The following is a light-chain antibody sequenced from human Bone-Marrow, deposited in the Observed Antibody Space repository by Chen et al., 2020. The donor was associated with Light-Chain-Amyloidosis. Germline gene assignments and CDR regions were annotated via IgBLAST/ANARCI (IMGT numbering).Light chain of an antibody. CDR2: ADS. Sequence: SYVLTQPPSVSAAPRQTATMTCGGDNIGRKSVNWYQQKPGQAPALVVYADSARPSGIPERFSGSNSGNTATLTVGRVEAGDEADYYCQVWDATNNLVVFGGGTKLTVL. J-gene: IGLJ2*01. V-gene: IGLV3-21*02. CDR1: NIGRKS. CDR3: QVWDATNNLVV.